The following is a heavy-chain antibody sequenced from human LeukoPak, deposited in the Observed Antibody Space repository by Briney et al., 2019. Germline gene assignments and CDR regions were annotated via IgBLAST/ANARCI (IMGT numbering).Heavy chain of an antibody. CDR1: GFTFSNAW. J-gene: IGHJ4*02. V-gene: IGHV3-15*01. CDR2: IKSKTGGGTT. Sequence: PGGSLRLSCAASGFTFSNAWMSWVRQAPGKGLEWVGRIKSKTGGGTTDYAAPVKGRFTISRDDSKNTLYLQMNSLKTEDTAVYYCAQDDWGSYFDYWGQGTLVTVSS. D-gene: IGHD7-27*01. CDR3: AQDDWGSYFDY.